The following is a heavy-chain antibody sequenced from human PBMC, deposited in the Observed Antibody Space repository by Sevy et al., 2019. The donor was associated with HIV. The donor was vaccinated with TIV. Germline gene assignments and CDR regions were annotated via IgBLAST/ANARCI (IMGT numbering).Heavy chain of an antibody. D-gene: IGHD2-15*01. J-gene: IGHJ6*02. CDR2: IGGSGRYT. CDR1: GFTFSTYA. Sequence: GGSLRLSCAPSGFTFSTYAMNWVRQAPGKGLEWVSSIGGSGRYTYYAVSVEGRFTISRDNSKNMLYLQMNGLRVADTSVYYCATGYCSGGTCPRDYYYYGMDVWGQGTTVTVSS. V-gene: IGHV3-23*01. CDR3: ATGYCSGGTCPRDYYYYGMDV.